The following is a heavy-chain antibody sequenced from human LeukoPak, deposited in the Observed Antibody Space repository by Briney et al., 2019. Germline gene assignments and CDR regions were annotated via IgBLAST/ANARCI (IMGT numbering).Heavy chain of an antibody. Sequence: GGSLRLSCAASGFTFSNYAMSWARQAPGKGLEWVSGISGSGTNTYYADSVKGRFTISRDNSKNTLYLQMNSLRAEDTAVYYCAKARGIRYYYGMDVWGQGTTVTVSS. V-gene: IGHV3-23*01. CDR3: AKARGIRYYYGMDV. CDR2: ISGSGTNT. D-gene: IGHD1-26*01. J-gene: IGHJ6*02. CDR1: GFTFSNYA.